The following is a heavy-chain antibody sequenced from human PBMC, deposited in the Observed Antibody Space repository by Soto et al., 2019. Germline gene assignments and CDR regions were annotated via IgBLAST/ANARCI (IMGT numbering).Heavy chain of an antibody. Sequence: GGSLRLSCAESGFTFSSYGMHWVRQALGKGLEWVAVIWYDGSNKYYADSVKGRFTISRDNSKNTLYLQMNSLRAEDTAVYYCARNVDRLQCGPVFAFDIWGQGTMVTVSS. CDR3: ARNVDRLQCGPVFAFDI. D-gene: IGHD6-25*01. J-gene: IGHJ3*02. CDR2: IWYDGSNK. CDR1: GFTFSSYG. V-gene: IGHV3-33*01.